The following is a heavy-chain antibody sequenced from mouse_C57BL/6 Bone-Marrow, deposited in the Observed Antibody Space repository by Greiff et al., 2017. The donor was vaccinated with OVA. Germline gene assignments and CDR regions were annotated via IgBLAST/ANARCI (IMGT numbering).Heavy chain of an antibody. CDR3: ARDYFMFAY. CDR2: ISDGGSYT. V-gene: IGHV5-4*01. Sequence: EVMLVESGGGLVKPGGSLTLSCAASGFTFSSYAMSWVRQTPEKRLEWVATISDGGSYTYYPDNVKGRFTISRDNAKNNLYLQMSHLKSEDTAMYYCARDYFMFAYWGQGTLVTVSA. CDR1: GFTFSSYA. D-gene: IGHD1-1*01. J-gene: IGHJ3*01.